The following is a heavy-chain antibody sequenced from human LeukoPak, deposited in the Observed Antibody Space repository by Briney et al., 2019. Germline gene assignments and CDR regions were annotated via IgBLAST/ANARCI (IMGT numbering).Heavy chain of an antibody. J-gene: IGHJ5*02. D-gene: IGHD2-2*02. CDR1: GFTFSSYW. Sequence: AGGSLRLSCAASGFTFSSYWMHWVRQAPGKGLVWVSRINSDGSSTSYADSVKGRFTISRDNAKNTLYLQMNSLRAEDTAVYYCARGALVVVPAAINWFDPWGQGTLVTVSS. CDR3: ARGALVVVPAAINWFDP. V-gene: IGHV3-74*01. CDR2: INSDGSST.